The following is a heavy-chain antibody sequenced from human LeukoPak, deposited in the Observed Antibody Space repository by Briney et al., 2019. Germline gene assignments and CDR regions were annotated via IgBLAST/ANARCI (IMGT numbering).Heavy chain of an antibody. J-gene: IGHJ6*03. V-gene: IGHV1-8*02. CDR3: ARGGRDLYMDV. Sequence: ASVKVSCKASGGTFSSYDINWVRQATGQGLEWMGWMHPNSGNTGYAQNFQGRVTMTRNTSISTAYMELSSLRSEDTAVYYCARGGRDLYMDVWGKGTTVTVSS. CDR2: MHPNSGNT. CDR1: GGTFSSYD.